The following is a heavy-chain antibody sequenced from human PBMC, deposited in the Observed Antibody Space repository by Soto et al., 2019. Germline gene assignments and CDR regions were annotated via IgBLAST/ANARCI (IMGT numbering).Heavy chain of an antibody. CDR1: GGSISSSSYY. D-gene: IGHD4-17*01. CDR2: IYYSGST. J-gene: IGHJ6*02. V-gene: IGHV4-39*01. Sequence: SETLSLTCTVSGGSISSSSYYWGWIRQPPGKGLEWIGSIYYSGSTYYNPCLKSRVTISVDTSKNQFALKLSSVTAADTALYYCARQWGDYGDYVFAGLGLKDVWGQGTTVTVSS. CDR3: ARQWGDYGDYVFAGLGLKDV.